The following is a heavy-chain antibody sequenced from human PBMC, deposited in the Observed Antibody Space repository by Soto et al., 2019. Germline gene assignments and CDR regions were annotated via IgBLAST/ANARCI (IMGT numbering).Heavy chain of an antibody. J-gene: IGHJ4*02. CDR3: ARDRVGSSGWFCYFDY. Sequence: EVQLVESGGGLVQPGGSLRLSCAASGFTSSSYWMSWVRQAPGKGLEWVANIKQDGSEQFYVDSVKGRFTISRDNAKNSLYLQMTSLRAEDTAVYYCARDRVGSSGWFCYFDYWGQGTLVTVSS. CDR2: IKQDGSEQ. CDR1: GFTSSSYW. D-gene: IGHD6-19*01. V-gene: IGHV3-7*01.